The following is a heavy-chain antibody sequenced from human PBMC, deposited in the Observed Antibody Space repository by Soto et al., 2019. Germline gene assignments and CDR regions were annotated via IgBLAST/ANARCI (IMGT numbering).Heavy chain of an antibody. V-gene: IGHV3-30*18. J-gene: IGHJ4*02. CDR3: AKVGSYGYGSNSDVEY. D-gene: IGHD5-18*01. CDR1: VFTFRNYG. Sequence: QVQLVESGGGVVQPGSSLRLSCAVSVFTFRNYGMHWVRQAPGKGLEWVALISYDGSDQYYGESVKGRFTISRDSSKNTLYLDVSSLRLEDTAVYYCAKVGSYGYGSNSDVEYWGQGTIVTVSS. CDR2: ISYDGSDQ.